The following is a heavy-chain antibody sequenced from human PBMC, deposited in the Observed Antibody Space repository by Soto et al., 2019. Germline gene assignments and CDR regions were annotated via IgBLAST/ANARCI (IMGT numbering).Heavy chain of an antibody. CDR3: ARDQGIHPQCDIMAY. V-gene: IGHV1-3*01. D-gene: IGHD3-16*01. J-gene: IGHJ4*02. CDR2: INAGNGNT. CDR1: GYTFKTYA. Sequence: ASVKVSCKASGYTFKTYAIHWVRQAPGQRLEWMGRINAGNGNTKYSQKFQGRVTITRDTSASTAYMELSSLRSEDTALYYCARDQGIHPQCDIMAYWGQGTQVTVSS.